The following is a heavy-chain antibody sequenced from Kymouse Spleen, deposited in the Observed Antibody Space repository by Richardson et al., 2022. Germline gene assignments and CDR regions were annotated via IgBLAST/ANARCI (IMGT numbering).Heavy chain of an antibody. V-gene: IGHV3-9*01. CDR1: GFTFDDYA. Sequence: EVQLVESGGGLVQPGRSLRLSCAASGFTFDDYAMHWVRQAPGKGLEWVSGISWNSGSIGYADSVKGRFTISRDNAKNSLYLQMNSLRAEDTALYYCAKDPSLWFGELL*IFWPGNPGHRLL. J-gene: IGHJ4*02,IGHJ5*02. CDR2: ISWNSGSI. D-gene: IGHD3-10*01.